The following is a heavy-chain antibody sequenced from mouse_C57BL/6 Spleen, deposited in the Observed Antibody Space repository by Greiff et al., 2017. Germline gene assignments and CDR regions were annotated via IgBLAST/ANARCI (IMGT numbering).Heavy chain of an antibody. Sequence: VQLQESGPGLVAPSQSLSITCTASGFSLTSYAISWVRQPPGKCLEWLGVIWTGRGTNYYSALKSRPSIRKDNSKSQAFLKMNSLQTDDTARYCCTRNGGTGFDYWGQGTTLTVSS. D-gene: IGHD3-3*01. CDR2: IWTGRGT. J-gene: IGHJ2*01. CDR3: TRNGGTGFDY. CDR1: GFSLTSYA. V-gene: IGHV2-9-1*01.